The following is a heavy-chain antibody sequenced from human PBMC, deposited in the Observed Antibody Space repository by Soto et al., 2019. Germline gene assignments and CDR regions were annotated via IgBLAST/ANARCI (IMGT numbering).Heavy chain of an antibody. CDR3: AKDLSVYCSGGLCYSGVNY. Sequence: EVQLLESGGGLVQPGVSLRLSCAASGFTFSSYAMRWVRQAPGKGLELVSAISGSGGSTYYADAVKGRFTISRDNSKNKLYLQMNSLRAEDTAVYYCAKDLSVYCSGGLCYSGVNYWGQGTLVPVSS. CDR2: ISGSGGST. J-gene: IGHJ4*02. V-gene: IGHV3-23*01. D-gene: IGHD2-15*01. CDR1: GFTFSSYA.